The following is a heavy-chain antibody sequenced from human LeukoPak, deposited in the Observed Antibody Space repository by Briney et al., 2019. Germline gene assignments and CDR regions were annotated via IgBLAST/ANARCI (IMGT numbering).Heavy chain of an antibody. CDR2: IYHSGST. J-gene: IGHJ1*01. CDR3: ARGGAARLHFQN. D-gene: IGHD6-6*01. V-gene: IGHV4-59*01. CDR1: GGSISTYY. Sequence: SETLSLTCTVSGGSISTYYWNWIRQPPGKGLEWIGYIYHSGSTNYNPSLQSRVTISVDTSKNQFSLNLNSVTAADTAVYYCARGGAARLHFQNWGQGALVTVSS.